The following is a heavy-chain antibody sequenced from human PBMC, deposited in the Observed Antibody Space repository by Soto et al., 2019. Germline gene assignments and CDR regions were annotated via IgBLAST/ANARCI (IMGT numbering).Heavy chain of an antibody. D-gene: IGHD3-22*01. CDR3: ARLLSSALYSYDL. Sequence: QITLKESGPTLVKPTQTLTLTCTLSGFSHSTSGVAVGWIRQPPGKALEWLGHINWNDDKYYSTSLKSRLSLTKDTSKNQVVLTMTNVDPVDTGTYYCARLLSSALYSYDLWGQGTLVTVSS. V-gene: IGHV2-5*01. CDR1: GFSHSTSGVA. CDR2: INWNDDK. J-gene: IGHJ5*02.